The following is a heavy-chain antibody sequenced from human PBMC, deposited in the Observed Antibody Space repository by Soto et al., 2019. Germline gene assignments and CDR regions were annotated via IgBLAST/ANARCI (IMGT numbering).Heavy chain of an antibody. D-gene: IGHD2-15*01. V-gene: IGHV4-39*01. CDR1: GGSISISIYD. J-gene: IGHJ4*02. Sequence: PETLSLTCIFSGGSISISIYDWGWIRQPPGKGLEWIGSISYSGITYYNPSLKSRVTISVDASKNQFSLKLSSVTAADTAVYYCARRRAKGAFDYWGQGTLVTVSS. CDR2: ISYSGIT. CDR3: ARRRAKGAFDY.